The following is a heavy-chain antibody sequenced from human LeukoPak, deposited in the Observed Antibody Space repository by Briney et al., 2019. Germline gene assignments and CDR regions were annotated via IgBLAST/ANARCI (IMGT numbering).Heavy chain of an antibody. CDR1: GFTFSSYW. CDR3: AKPMSGSYRGDYFDY. CDR2: IKQDGSEK. J-gene: IGHJ4*02. D-gene: IGHD1-26*01. Sequence: GGSLRLSCAASGFTFSSYWMSWVRQAPGKGLEWVANIKQDGSEKYYVDSVKGRFTISRDNAKNSLYLQMNSLRAEDTAVYYCAKPMSGSYRGDYFDYWGQGTLVTVSS. V-gene: IGHV3-7*01.